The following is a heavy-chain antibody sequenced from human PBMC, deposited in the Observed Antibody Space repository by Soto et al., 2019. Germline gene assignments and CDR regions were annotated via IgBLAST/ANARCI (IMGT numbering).Heavy chain of an antibody. V-gene: IGHV3-33*01. J-gene: IGHJ4*02. D-gene: IGHD3-9*01. Sequence: GGSLRLSCAASGFTFSSYGMHWVRQAPGKWLEWVAVIWYDGSNKYYADSVKGRFTISRDNSKNTLYLQMNSLRAEDRAVYYCARGVLRYFDWQSGFDYWGQGXLVTVYS. CDR3: ARGVLRYFDWQSGFDY. CDR1: GFTFSSYG. CDR2: IWYDGSNK.